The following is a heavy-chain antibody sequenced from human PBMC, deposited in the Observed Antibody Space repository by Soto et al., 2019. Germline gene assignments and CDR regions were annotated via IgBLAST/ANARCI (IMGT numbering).Heavy chain of an antibody. CDR2: ISGSGGST. Sequence: LRLSYAASGFTFSSYAMIWVRQAPGKGLEWVSAISGSGGSTYYADSVKGRFTISRDNSKNTLYLQMNSLRAEDTAVYYCAKVLWFGELLLTPFDYWGQGTLVTVSS. CDR3: AKVLWFGELLLTPFDY. J-gene: IGHJ4*02. V-gene: IGHV3-23*01. CDR1: GFTFSSYA. D-gene: IGHD3-10*01.